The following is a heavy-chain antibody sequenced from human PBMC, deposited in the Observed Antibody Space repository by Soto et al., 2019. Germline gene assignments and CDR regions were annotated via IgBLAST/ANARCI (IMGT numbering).Heavy chain of an antibody. D-gene: IGHD1-1*01. CDR1: VASISGFY. V-gene: IGHV4-4*07. J-gene: IGHJ5*02. CDR2: IYATGTT. CDR3: VRDGTKTLRDWFDP. Sequence: SESLSLTCTVSVASISGFYWSWIRKSAGKGLEWIGRIYATGTTDYNPSLKSRVMMSVDTSKKQFSLKLRSVTAADTAVYYCVRDGTKTLRDWFDPWGQGISVTVSS.